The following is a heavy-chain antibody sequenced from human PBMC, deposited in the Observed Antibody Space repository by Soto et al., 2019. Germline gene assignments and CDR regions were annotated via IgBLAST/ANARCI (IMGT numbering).Heavy chain of an antibody. CDR3: AIYHLELFRFDY. J-gene: IGHJ4*02. Sequence: QIQLVQSGPEVKKPGASMKVSCKAYEFSFTSHGISWVRQAPGQGLEWMGWISLYNGNTNYAQQFQGRVTMTTDTSTSTAYMELRSLRSDDTAIYFCAIYHLELFRFDYWGQGTLVTVSS. CDR1: EFSFTSHG. D-gene: IGHD2-2*01. CDR2: ISLYNGNT. V-gene: IGHV1-18*04.